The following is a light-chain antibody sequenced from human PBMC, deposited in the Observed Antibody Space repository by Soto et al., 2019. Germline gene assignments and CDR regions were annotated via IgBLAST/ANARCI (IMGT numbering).Light chain of an antibody. CDR2: KAS. CDR3: SDYIIYST. V-gene: IGKV1-5*03. J-gene: IGKJ1*01. CDR1: QSISSW. Sequence: DIQMTQSPSTLSASVGDRVTITCRASQSISSWLAWYQQKPGKAPKLXIXKASSLESGVPSRFSGSGSGIEFSLSGNRLEPHAFTTRRCSDYIIYSTFRQGTKV.